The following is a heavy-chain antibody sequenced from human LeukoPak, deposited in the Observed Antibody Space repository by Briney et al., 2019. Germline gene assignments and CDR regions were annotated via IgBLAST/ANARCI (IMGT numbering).Heavy chain of an antibody. D-gene: IGHD3-22*01. Sequence: DSVKASCKASGYTLTNYFMHWVRQAPGQGLEWMGIINPSSGGTTYAQKFQGRVAMTSVTSTSTLYMELSSLRAEDTAVYYCAMIKEGWGQGTLVTVSS. CDR1: GYTLTNYF. V-gene: IGHV1-46*01. CDR3: AMIKEG. J-gene: IGHJ4*02. CDR2: INPSSGGT.